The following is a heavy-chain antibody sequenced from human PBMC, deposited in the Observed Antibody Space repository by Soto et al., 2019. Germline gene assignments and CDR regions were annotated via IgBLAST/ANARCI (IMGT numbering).Heavy chain of an antibody. D-gene: IGHD2-2*02. Sequence: SETLSLTCTVSGGSISSGGYYWSWVRQPPGKGLEWIGYIYYSGSTNYNPSLKSRVTISVDTSKNQFSLKLSSVTAADTAVYYCARGPDCSSTSCYSWFDPWGQGTLVTVSS. V-gene: IGHV4-61*08. J-gene: IGHJ5*02. CDR1: GGSISSGGYY. CDR3: ARGPDCSSTSCYSWFDP. CDR2: IYYSGST.